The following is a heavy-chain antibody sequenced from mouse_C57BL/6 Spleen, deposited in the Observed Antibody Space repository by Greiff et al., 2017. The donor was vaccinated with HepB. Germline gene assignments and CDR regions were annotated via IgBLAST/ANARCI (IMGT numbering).Heavy chain of an antibody. J-gene: IGHJ4*01. CDR2: IWRGGSS. CDR3: AKKLGYGSSLYAMDY. CDR1: GFSLTSYG. D-gene: IGHD1-1*01. Sequence: QVQLQQSGPGLVQPSQSLSITCTVSGFSLTSYGVHWVRQSPGKGLEWLGVIWRGGSSDYNAAFMSRLSITKDNSKSQVFFKMNSLQADDTAIYYCAKKLGYGSSLYAMDYWGQGTSVTVSS. V-gene: IGHV2-5*01.